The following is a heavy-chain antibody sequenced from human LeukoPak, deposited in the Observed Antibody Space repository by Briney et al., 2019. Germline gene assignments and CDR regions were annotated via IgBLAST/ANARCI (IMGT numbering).Heavy chain of an antibody. CDR1: GFTFSSYG. V-gene: IGHV3-21*01. Sequence: GGSLRLSCAASGFTFSSYGMNWVRQAPGKGLEWVSSISSTSSYIYYADSLKGRFTIPRDNAKNSLYLQMNSLRAEDTAVYYCARVPGRRELDYWGQGTLVTVSS. J-gene: IGHJ4*02. CDR3: ARVPGRRELDY. CDR2: ISSTSSYI.